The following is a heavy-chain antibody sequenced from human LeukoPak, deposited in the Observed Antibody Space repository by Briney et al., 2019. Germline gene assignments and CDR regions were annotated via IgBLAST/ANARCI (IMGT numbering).Heavy chain of an antibody. CDR1: EFSVGSNY. CDR2: IYSGGST. J-gene: IGHJ4*02. D-gene: IGHD3-22*01. Sequence: GGSLRLSCAASEFSVGSNYMTWVRQAPGKGLEWVSLIYSGGSTYYADSVKGRFTISRDNSKNTLYLQMNSLRAEDTAVYYCAKAAKRSSGQLPDYWGQGTLVTVSS. CDR3: AKAAKRSSGQLPDY. V-gene: IGHV3-66*01.